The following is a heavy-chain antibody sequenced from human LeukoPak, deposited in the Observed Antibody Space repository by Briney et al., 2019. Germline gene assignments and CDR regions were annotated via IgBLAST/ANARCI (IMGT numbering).Heavy chain of an antibody. V-gene: IGHV3-7*01. CDR3: ARGWGEKGYCRGGTCNNPQFDY. J-gene: IGHJ4*02. CDR1: GFSFSDYW. D-gene: IGHD2-15*01. Sequence: GGSLRLSCAASGFSFSDYWMTWVRQAPGKGLEWVANIKEDGREKYYVDSVKGRFTLSKDNAKNSLYLQMNSLGAEDTAVYYCARGWGEKGYCRGGTCNNPQFDYWGQGILVTVSS. CDR2: IKEDGREK.